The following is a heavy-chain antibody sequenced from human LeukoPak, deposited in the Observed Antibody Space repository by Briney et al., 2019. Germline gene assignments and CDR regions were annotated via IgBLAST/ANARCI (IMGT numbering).Heavy chain of an antibody. CDR1: GGSISSYY. J-gene: IGHJ4*02. CDR3: ARGGGPPSYFDY. Sequence: SETLSLTCTVSGGSISSYYWSWIRQSPGKGLEWIGYIYLSGSTKYNPSLKSRVTISVDTSKNQFSLKLSSVTAADTAVYYCARGGGPPSYFDYWGQGTLVSGSS. CDR2: IYLSGST. D-gene: IGHD3-16*01. V-gene: IGHV4-59*01.